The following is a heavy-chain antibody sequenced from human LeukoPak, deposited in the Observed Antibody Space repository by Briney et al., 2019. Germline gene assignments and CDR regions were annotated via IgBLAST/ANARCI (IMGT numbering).Heavy chain of an antibody. D-gene: IGHD5-24*01. CDR2: IKYDGSAT. V-gene: IGHV3-74*01. Sequence: PGGSLRLSCAASGFTFSNYWMHWIRQVPGKGLVWVSHIKYDGSATNYADSVKGRFTIFRDNAKNTLYLEMNSLSAEDTALYFCIRDLRGRDDYWGQGTLVTVSS. CDR3: IRDLRGRDDY. CDR1: GFTFSNYW. J-gene: IGHJ4*02.